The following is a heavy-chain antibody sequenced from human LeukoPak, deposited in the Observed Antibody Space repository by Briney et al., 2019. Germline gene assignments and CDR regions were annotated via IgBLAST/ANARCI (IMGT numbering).Heavy chain of an antibody. V-gene: IGHV3-11*01. CDR1: GFTFSDYY. D-gene: IGHD3-16*02. CDR3: ARGYDYVWGSYRYTGAFDI. Sequence: GGSLRLSCAASGFTFSDYYMSWVRQAPGQGLEWVSYISSSGSTIYYADSVKGRFTISRDNAKNSLYLQMNSLRAEDTAVYYCARGYDYVWGSYRYTGAFDIWGQGTMVTVSS. J-gene: IGHJ3*02. CDR2: ISSSGSTI.